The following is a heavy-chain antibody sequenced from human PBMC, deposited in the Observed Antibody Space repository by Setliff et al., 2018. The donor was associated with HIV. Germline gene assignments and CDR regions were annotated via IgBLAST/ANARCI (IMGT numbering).Heavy chain of an antibody. Sequence: PGGSLRLSCAASGFTFSSYGVHWVRQAPGKGLEWVAFIRNDGSDKHYVDSVKGRFTISRDNSKNTLYLQMNSLRAEDTAVYYCAKDLGRVDWFDPWGQGTLVTVSS. CDR1: GFTFSSYG. CDR2: IRNDGSDK. CDR3: AKDLGRVDWFDP. V-gene: IGHV3-30*02. D-gene: IGHD1-26*01. J-gene: IGHJ5*02.